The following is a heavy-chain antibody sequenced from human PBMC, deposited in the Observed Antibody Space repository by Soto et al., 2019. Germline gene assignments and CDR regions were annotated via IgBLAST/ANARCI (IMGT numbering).Heavy chain of an antibody. D-gene: IGHD2-21*02. V-gene: IGHV3-23*01. CDR2: ISGSGGST. J-gene: IGHJ4*02. Sequence: GGSLRLSCAASGFTFSSYAMNWVRQAPGKGLEWVSAISGSGGSTYYVDSVKGRFTIPRDNSRNTLYLQMNSLRAEDTAVYYCAKDPEVVVTAPDYWGQGTLVTVSS. CDR3: AKDPEVVVTAPDY. CDR1: GFTFSSYA.